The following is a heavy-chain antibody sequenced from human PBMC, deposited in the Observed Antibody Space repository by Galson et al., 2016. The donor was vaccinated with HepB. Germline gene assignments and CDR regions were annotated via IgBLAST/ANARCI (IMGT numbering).Heavy chain of an antibody. D-gene: IGHD3-9*01. J-gene: IGHJ4*02. Sequence: SLRLSCADSGFTFSIYSMNWVRQAPGKGLEWISHITSSSSVTYYADSVKGRFTISRDNAMKSLYLQMNSLRDEDTAVYYCANDWYGYMAYWGQGTLVTVSS. CDR3: ANDWYGYMAY. V-gene: IGHV3-48*02. CDR2: ITSSSSVT. CDR1: GFTFSIYS.